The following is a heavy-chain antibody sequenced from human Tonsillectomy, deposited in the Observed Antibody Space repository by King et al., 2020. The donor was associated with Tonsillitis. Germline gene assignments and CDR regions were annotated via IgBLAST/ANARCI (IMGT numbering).Heavy chain of an antibody. V-gene: IGHV3-49*04. CDR3: TRIRTVAGDYYYMDV. CDR2: IRSRAYGGTT. Sequence: VQLVESGGGLVQPGRSLRLSCTASGFTFGDYAMSWVRQAPGKGLECIGFIRSRAYGGTTEYAASVKGRFTILRDDSKSIAYLQMNSLKTEDTAVYYCTRIRTVAGDYYYMDVWGKGTTVTVSS. D-gene: IGHD6-19*01. J-gene: IGHJ6*03. CDR1: GFTFGDYA.